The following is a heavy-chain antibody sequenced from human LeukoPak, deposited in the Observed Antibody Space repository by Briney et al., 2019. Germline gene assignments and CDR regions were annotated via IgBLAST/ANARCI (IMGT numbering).Heavy chain of an antibody. V-gene: IGHV1-24*01. CDR1: GYTLTELS. CDR2: FDPEDGET. D-gene: IGHD3-22*01. J-gene: IGHJ4*02. Sequence: ASVKVSCKVSGYTLTELSMHWVRQAPGKGLEWMGGFDPEDGETIYAQKFQGRVTMTEDTSTDTAYMELSRLRSDDTAVYYCARDYLPYYDSSGYYYNYWGQGTLVTVSS. CDR3: ARDYLPYYDSSGYYYNY.